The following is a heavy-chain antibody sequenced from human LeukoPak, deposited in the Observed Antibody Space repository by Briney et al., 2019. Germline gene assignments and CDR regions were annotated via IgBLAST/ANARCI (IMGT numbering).Heavy chain of an antibody. D-gene: IGHD1-1*01. CDR2: ISGSGGST. CDR1: GFTFSSYA. J-gene: IGHJ4*02. CDR3: AKWVRRTDVDY. V-gene: IGHV3-23*01. Sequence: PGGSLRLSCAASGFTFSSYAMSWVRQARGRGLECISAISGSGGSTYYADSVKGRFTISRDNSKNTLYLQMNSLRAEDTAVYYCAKWVRRTDVDYWGQGTLVTVSS.